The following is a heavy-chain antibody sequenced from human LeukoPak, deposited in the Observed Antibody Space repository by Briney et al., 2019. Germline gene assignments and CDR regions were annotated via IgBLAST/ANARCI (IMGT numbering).Heavy chain of an antibody. CDR1: GFSFSSSW. V-gene: IGHV3-21*01. J-gene: IGHJ3*02. CDR3: AREAEEAFDI. Sequence: PGGSLKLSCAASGFSFSSSWMSWVRQAPGKGLEWVSSMSSNSGYSFYSDSVKGRFTISRDNAKNSLYLQMNSLRAEDTAVYYCAREAEEAFDIWGQGTMVTVSS. CDR2: MSSNSGYS.